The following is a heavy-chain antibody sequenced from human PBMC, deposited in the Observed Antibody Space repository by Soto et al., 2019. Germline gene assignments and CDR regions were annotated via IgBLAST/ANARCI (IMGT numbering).Heavy chain of an antibody. J-gene: IGHJ4*02. CDR3: ASRSPAVDY. CDR2: ITTDKGKT. CDR1: GYTFTSFG. Sequence: QVQLVQSGPEVKKPGASVKVSCKTSGYTFTSFGISWVRQAPGQGLEWMGWITTDKGKTNYAQKVKRRVTMTTDTSTSTAYMELRSLRCDDTAWYYCASRSPAVDYWGQGTLVTVSS. V-gene: IGHV1-18*01.